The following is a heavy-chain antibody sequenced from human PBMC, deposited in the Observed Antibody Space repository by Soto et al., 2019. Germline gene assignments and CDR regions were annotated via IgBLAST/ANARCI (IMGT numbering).Heavy chain of an antibody. J-gene: IGHJ3*01. Sequence: EVQLVESGGGLVQPGGSLRLSCAASGFTVSSKYMSWVRQAPGKGLDWVSVIYRDGSTYYADSMKGRLTISRDNSKNTLYLQMNSLRVEDTAVYYCARGQAEQGNAFDFWGQGTMVTVSS. D-gene: IGHD3-10*01. CDR2: IYRDGST. CDR1: GFTVSSKY. CDR3: ARGQAEQGNAFDF. V-gene: IGHV3-66*01.